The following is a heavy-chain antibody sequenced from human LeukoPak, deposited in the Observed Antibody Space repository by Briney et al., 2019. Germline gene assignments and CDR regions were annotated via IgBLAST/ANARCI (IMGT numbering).Heavy chain of an antibody. V-gene: IGHV3-30*02. CDR2: IRYDGSNK. J-gene: IGHJ6*02. CDR3: ARSHYYDSSGYYYYYYGLDV. CDR1: GFTFSSYG. D-gene: IGHD3-22*01. Sequence: GGSLRLSCAASGFTFSSYGMHWVRQAPGKGLEWVAFIRYDGSNKYYADSVKGRFTISRDNAKNTLYLQMNSLRAEDTAVYYCARSHYYDSSGYYYYYYGLDVWGQGTTVTVSS.